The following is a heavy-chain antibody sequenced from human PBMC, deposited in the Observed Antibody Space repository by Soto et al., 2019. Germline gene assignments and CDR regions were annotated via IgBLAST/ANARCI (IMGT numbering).Heavy chain of an antibody. V-gene: IGHV4-61*01. CDR1: GGSVSSASYY. J-gene: IGHJ4*01. CDR3: ARTQEIPYFDN. CDR2: VYYTGST. Sequence: PSVTRSCTCTVSGGSVSSASYYWSWIRQPPGKGLEWIGYVYYTGSTNYNPSLKSRVTISVDTSKNEFSLKLTSVTAADTAMYYCARTQEIPYFDNVGPETLLAIFS.